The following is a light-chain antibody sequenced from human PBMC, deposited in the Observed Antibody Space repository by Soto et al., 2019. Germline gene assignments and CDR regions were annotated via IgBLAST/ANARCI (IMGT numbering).Light chain of an antibody. V-gene: IGKV3-15*01. CDR1: QSVKSN. J-gene: IGKJ4*01. CDR2: VAS. CDR3: QQYNVWPLT. Sequence: EIVMTQSPVTLSVSPGDRATLSCRASQSVKSNLAWYQQKPGQTPKLLIYVASTRATGIPARFSGSGSGTEFTLTISSLPSEDFAVYYCQQYNVWPLTFGGGTKVEFK.